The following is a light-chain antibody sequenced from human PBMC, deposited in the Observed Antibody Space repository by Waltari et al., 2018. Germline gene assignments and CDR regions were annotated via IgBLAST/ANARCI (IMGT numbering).Light chain of an antibody. J-gene: IGKJ4*01. Sequence: DIQMTQSPSSVSASVGDRVTITCRASQGLGRWLAWYQQKPGKAPKFLIYAASSLQSGVPSRFSGSGSGTDFTLTINSLQPEDFAVYYCQQYNNWPALTFGGGTKVEIK. CDR1: QGLGRW. V-gene: IGKV1D-16*01. CDR2: AAS. CDR3: QQYNNWPALT.